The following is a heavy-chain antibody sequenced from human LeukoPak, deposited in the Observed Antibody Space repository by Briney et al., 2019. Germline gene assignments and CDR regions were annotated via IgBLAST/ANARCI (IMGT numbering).Heavy chain of an antibody. Sequence: SETLSLTCTVSGGSISSYYWSWIRQPAGKGLEWIGRIYPSGSTNYNPSLKSRVTMSVDTSKNQFSLKLSSVTAADTAVYYCARGALDFWSGTYYYYYMDVWGKGTTVTVSS. D-gene: IGHD3-3*01. CDR2: IYPSGST. CDR3: ARGALDFWSGTYYYYYMDV. J-gene: IGHJ6*03. V-gene: IGHV4-4*07. CDR1: GGSISSYY.